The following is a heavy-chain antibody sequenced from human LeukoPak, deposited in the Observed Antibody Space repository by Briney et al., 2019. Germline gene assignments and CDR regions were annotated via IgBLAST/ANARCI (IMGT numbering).Heavy chain of an antibody. J-gene: IGHJ4*02. CDR3: AREAFNYGDHYFDY. D-gene: IGHD4-17*01. V-gene: IGHV3-74*01. CDR1: GFTLSSYW. Sequence: PGGTLRLSCAASGFTLSSYWMHWVRQAPGKGLVWVSRMNSDGSSTTYADSVKGRFTISRDNAKNTLCLQMNSLRAEDTAVYHCAREAFNYGDHYFDYWGQGTLVTVSS. CDR2: MNSDGSST.